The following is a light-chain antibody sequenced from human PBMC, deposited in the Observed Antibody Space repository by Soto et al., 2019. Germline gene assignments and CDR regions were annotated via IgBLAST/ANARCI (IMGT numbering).Light chain of an antibody. Sequence: DIQMTQSPSTLSASVGDTVTITCRASQSVSIWLAWYQQKPGKAPKLLIYAASSLQSGVPSRFSGSGSGTEFTLTISSLQPDGFATYYCQQYNSYWRTFGQGTKVDIK. V-gene: IGKV1-5*01. J-gene: IGKJ1*01. CDR2: AAS. CDR1: QSVSIW. CDR3: QQYNSYWRT.